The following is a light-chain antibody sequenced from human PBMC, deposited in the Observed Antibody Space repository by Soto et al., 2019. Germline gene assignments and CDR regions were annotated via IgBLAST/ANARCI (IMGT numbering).Light chain of an antibody. J-gene: IGLJ3*02. CDR1: SSDVGSYNL. CDR3: CSYAAGSGTWV. V-gene: IGLV2-23*01. Sequence: QSALTQPASVSGSPGQSITISCTGTSSDVGSYNLVSWYQQHPGKAPKLMIYEGSKRPSGVSNRFSGSKSGNTASLTISGLQAEDEADYYCCSYAAGSGTWVFGGGTKVTVL. CDR2: EGS.